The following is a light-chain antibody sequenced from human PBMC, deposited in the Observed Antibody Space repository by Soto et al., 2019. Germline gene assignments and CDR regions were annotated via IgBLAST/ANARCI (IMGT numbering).Light chain of an antibody. CDR2: GAS. J-gene: IGKJ4*01. V-gene: IGKV3-15*01. CDR1: QSVSSN. CDR3: QQYNNWLST. Sequence: EIVMTQSPATLSVSPGERATLSCRARQSVSSNLAWYQQKPGQAPRLLIYGASPRATGNPARFSGSGSGTEFTLTISSLQSEDFAVYYCQQYNNWLSTFGGGTKVEIK.